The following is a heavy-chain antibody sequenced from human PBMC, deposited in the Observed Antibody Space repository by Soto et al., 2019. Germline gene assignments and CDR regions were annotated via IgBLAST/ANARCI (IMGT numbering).Heavy chain of an antibody. CDR3: PKSPLSILLMAYAMSSWFDP. CDR2: ISGSGGST. Sequence: PGGSLGRSCAAGGFTFGSYAMSWVRQAPGKGLGGVSAISGSGGSTYYADSVNGRFTISRDNSKNTLYLQMNSLRAEDTAVYYCPKSPLSILLMAYAMSSWFDPWGQGTLVTVSS. CDR1: GFTFGSYA. D-gene: IGHD2-8*01. J-gene: IGHJ5*02. V-gene: IGHV3-23*01.